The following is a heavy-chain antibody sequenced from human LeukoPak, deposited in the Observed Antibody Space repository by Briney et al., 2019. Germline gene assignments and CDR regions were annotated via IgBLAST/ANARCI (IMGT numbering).Heavy chain of an antibody. Sequence: GGSLRLSCAVSGFTLSSYAMSWVRQAPGKGLEWVSGISGTGGSTYYADSVKGRFTISRDNSKNTLYLQMNSLRAEDTAVYYCAKTYYDFWSGPFDPWGQGTLVTVSS. CDR1: GFTLSSYA. CDR3: AKTYYDFWSGPFDP. V-gene: IGHV3-23*01. J-gene: IGHJ5*02. D-gene: IGHD3-3*01. CDR2: ISGTGGST.